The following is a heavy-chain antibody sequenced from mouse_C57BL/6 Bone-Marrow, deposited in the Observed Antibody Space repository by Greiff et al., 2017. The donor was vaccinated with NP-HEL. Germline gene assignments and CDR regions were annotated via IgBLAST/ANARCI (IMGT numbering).Heavy chain of an antibody. D-gene: IGHD3-2*02. CDR2: IYPGDGDT. CDR3: ARGPDSSGYEY. Sequence: QVQLQQSGPELVKPGASVKISCKASGYAFSSSWMNWVKQRPGKGLEWIGRIYPGDGDTNYNGKFKGKATLTADKSSSTAYMQLSSLTSEDSAVYFCARGPDSSGYEYWGQGTTLTVSS. J-gene: IGHJ2*01. V-gene: IGHV1-82*01. CDR1: GYAFSSSW.